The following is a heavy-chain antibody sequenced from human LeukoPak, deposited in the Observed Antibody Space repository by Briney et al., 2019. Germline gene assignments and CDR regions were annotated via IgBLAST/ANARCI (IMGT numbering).Heavy chain of an antibody. V-gene: IGHV4-39*01. Sequence: PSETLSLTCTVSGGSISSSSYYWGWIRQPPGKGLEWIGSIYYSGSTYYNPSLKSRVTISVDTSKNQFSLKLSSVTAADTAVYYCARLKFMTTVVTPLRWGQGTLVTVSS. CDR2: IYYSGST. CDR3: ARLKFMTTVVTPLR. J-gene: IGHJ4*02. CDR1: GGSISSSSYY. D-gene: IGHD4-17*01.